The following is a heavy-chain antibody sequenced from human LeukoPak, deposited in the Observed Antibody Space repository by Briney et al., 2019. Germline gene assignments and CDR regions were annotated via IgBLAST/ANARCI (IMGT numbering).Heavy chain of an antibody. Sequence: SETLSLTCTVSGGSISSGTYYWSWVRQPAGKGLEWIGRIYTSGSTNYNPSLKSRVTMSVDTSKNQFSLKLSSVTAADTAVYYCAREGNEYSSSPDAFDIWGQGTMVTVSS. CDR2: IYTSGST. J-gene: IGHJ3*02. CDR1: GGSISSGTYY. CDR3: AREGNEYSSSPDAFDI. V-gene: IGHV4-61*02. D-gene: IGHD6-6*01.